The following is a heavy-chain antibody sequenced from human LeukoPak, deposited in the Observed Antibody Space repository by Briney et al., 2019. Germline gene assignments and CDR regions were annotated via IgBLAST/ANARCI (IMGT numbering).Heavy chain of an antibody. D-gene: IGHD4-17*01. CDR3: ARGDYGDQGAFDI. J-gene: IGHJ3*02. CDR1: GGSISGYY. Sequence: SETLSLTCIVSGGSISGYYWSWIRQPAGKGLEWIGHMDTSGHTNYNSSLMSRVTMSVDTSKNQFSLRLTSVTAADTAVYYCARGDYGDQGAFDIWGQGTMVTVSS. CDR2: MDTSGHT. V-gene: IGHV4-4*07.